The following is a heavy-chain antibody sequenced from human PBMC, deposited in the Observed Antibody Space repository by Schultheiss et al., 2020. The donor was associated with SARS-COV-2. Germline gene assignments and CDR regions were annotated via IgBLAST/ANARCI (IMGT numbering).Heavy chain of an antibody. CDR3: ARGDSSGFHVDY. V-gene: IGHV3-23*01. CDR1: GFTFSSYV. J-gene: IGHJ4*02. D-gene: IGHD3-22*01. CDR2: ISGSGGST. Sequence: GESLKISCAGSGFTFSSYVMTWVRQAPGKGLEWVSLISGSGGSTYYADSVKGRFTISRDNSKNTLYLQMNSLRAEDTAVYYCARGDSSGFHVDYWGQGTLVTVSS.